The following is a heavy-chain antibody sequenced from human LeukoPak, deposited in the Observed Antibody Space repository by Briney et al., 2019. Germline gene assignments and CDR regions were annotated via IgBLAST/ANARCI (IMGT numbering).Heavy chain of an antibody. CDR3: AKDGVAAAGTLDY. Sequence: GGSLRLSCAASGFTVSSNYMSWVRQAPGKGLEWVSVISSSGITYSADSVKGRFTISRDNSKNMVCLQMSSLRAEDTAVYYCAKDGVAAAGTLDYWGQGTLVTVSS. D-gene: IGHD6-13*01. CDR2: ISSSGIT. J-gene: IGHJ4*02. CDR1: GFTVSSNY. V-gene: IGHV3-53*01.